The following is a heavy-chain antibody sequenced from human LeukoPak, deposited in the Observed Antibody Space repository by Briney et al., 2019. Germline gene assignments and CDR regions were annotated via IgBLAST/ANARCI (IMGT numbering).Heavy chain of an antibody. CDR1: GYSFTNYW. D-gene: IGHD6-13*01. J-gene: IGHJ4*02. CDR2: ISPDGSDT. Sequence: GESLKISCKGSGYSFTNYWIGWVRPMPGKGLEWMGIISPDGSDTRSCPSFQGQVTISADKSITTAYLQWSSLKASDNAMYYCARLTSSWSFDYWGQGTLVTVSS. CDR3: ARLTSSWSFDY. V-gene: IGHV5-51*01.